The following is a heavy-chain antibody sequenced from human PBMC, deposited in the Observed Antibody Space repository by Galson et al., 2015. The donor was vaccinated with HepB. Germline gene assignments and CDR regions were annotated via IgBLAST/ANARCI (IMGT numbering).Heavy chain of an antibody. CDR2: IYSSGGT. CDR3: ARDVDRRYCSSSSCSTDTFDI. J-gene: IGHJ3*02. D-gene: IGHD2-2*02. Sequence: ETLSLTCTVSSGSISTYYWSWIRQPAGKGLEWIGRIYSSGGTGHSPSLNSRVTMSVDTSKNQFSLRLSSVTAADTAVYYCARDVDRRYCSSSSCSTDTFDIWGQGTMVTVSS. CDR1: SGSISTYY. V-gene: IGHV4-4*07.